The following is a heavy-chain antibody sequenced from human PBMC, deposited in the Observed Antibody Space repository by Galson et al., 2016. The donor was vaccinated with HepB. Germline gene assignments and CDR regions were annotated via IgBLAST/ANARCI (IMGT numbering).Heavy chain of an antibody. D-gene: IGHD3-3*01. J-gene: IGHJ6*02. Sequence: QSGAEVKKPGESLKISCTGSGYDFASYWIGWVRQMPGKGLEWMGIIYPGAFDTRYSTSFDGQVTISVDKSIRTAYLQWNSLTASEPAMYYCARSLTGSYDFWGAIYNYYAMDFWGQGTTVTV. V-gene: IGHV5-51*01. CDR2: IYPGAFDT. CDR1: GYDFASYW. CDR3: ARSLTGSYDFWGAIYNYYAMDF.